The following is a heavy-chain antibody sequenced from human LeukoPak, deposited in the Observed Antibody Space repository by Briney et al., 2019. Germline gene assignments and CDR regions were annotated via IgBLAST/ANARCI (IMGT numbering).Heavy chain of an antibody. V-gene: IGHV5-10-1*01. CDR1: GYSFTSYW. D-gene: IGHD1-26*01. CDR3: ARATGHGAGSDY. Sequence: GESLKISCKGSGYSFTSYWIIWVRQMPGKGLELMGRIDPSDSYINYSPSFQGHDTISADKSISTAYLQWSSLKASDTAMYYCARATGHGAGSDYWGEGTLVTVSS. J-gene: IGHJ4*02. CDR2: IDPSDSYI.